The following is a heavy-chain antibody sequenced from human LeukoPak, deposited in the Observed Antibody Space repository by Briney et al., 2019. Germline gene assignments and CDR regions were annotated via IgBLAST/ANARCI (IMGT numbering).Heavy chain of an antibody. J-gene: IGHJ4*02. V-gene: IGHV4-31*03. CDR2: IYYSGST. CDR1: GGSISSGGYY. Sequence: SQTLSLTCTVSGGSISSGGYYWSWIRQHPGKGLEWIGYIYYSGSTYYNPSLKSRVTISVDTSKNQFSLKLSSVTAADTAVYYCARHSTSGYSSGWYYFDYWGQGTLVTVSS. CDR3: ARHSTSGYSSGWYYFDY. D-gene: IGHD6-19*01.